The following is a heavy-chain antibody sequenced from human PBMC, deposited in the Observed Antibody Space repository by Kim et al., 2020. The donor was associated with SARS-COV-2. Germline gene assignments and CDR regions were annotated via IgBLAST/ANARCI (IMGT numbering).Heavy chain of an antibody. V-gene: IGHV1-3*01. CDR1: GYTFTSYA. D-gene: IGHD6-25*01. CDR2: INAGNGNT. J-gene: IGHJ6*02. Sequence: ASVKVSCKASGYTFTSYAMHWVRQAPGQRLEWMGWINAGNGNTKYSQKFQGRVTITRDTSASTAYMELSSLRSEDTAVYYCARGARRGVGGYYGMDVWGQGTTVTVSS. CDR3: ARGARRGVGGYYGMDV.